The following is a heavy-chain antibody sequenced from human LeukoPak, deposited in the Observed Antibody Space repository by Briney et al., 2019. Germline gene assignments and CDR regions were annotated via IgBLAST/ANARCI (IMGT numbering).Heavy chain of an antibody. CDR2: IYYSGST. J-gene: IGHJ6*03. Sequence: SETLSLTCTVSGGSISSSSYYWGWIRQPPGKGLEWIGSIYYSGSTYYNPSLKSRVTISVDTSKNQFSLKLSSVTAADTAVYYCVRSSWVSYYYYYMDVWGKGTTVTVSS. CDR1: GGSISSSSYY. V-gene: IGHV4-39*01. D-gene: IGHD6-6*01. CDR3: VRSSWVSYYYYYMDV.